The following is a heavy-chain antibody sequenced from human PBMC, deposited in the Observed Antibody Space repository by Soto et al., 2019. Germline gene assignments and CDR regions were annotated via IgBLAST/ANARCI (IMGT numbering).Heavy chain of an antibody. Sequence: ASVKVSCKASGYTFTSYAMHWVRQAPGQRLAWLGWINARNGNTKYSQKFQGRVTITRDTSASTAYMELSSLRSEDTAAYYCARDLPLPAAIGPPYYYYYGMDVWGQGTTVTVSS. CDR3: ARDLPLPAAIGPPYYYYYGMDV. J-gene: IGHJ6*02. D-gene: IGHD2-2*01. CDR2: INARNGNT. V-gene: IGHV1-3*01. CDR1: GYTFTSYA.